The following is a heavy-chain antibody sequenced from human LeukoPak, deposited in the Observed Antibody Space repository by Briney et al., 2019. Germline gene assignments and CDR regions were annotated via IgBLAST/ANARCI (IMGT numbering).Heavy chain of an antibody. V-gene: IGHV3-53*01. CDR1: GFTFSSYW. Sequence: GGSLRLSCAASGFTFSSYWMHWVRQAPGKGLEWVSIIYNDGSTYYADSMKGRFTISRDNSKNTLYLQVNSLRAEDTAMYYCARNILFAFDIWGQGTMVTVSS. CDR2: IYNDGST. CDR3: ARNILFAFDI. J-gene: IGHJ3*02. D-gene: IGHD2/OR15-2a*01.